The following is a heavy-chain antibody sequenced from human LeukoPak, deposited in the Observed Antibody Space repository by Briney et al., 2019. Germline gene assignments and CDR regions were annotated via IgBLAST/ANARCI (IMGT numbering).Heavy chain of an antibody. CDR1: GYTFTGYY. D-gene: IGHD6-13*01. J-gene: IGHJ4*02. V-gene: IGHV1-2*02. Sequence: ASVKVSCKASGYTFTGYYMHWVRQAPGQGLEWMGWINPNSGGTNYAQKFQGRVTMTRDTSISTAYMELSRLRSDDTAAYYCAMSALAAGHWYFDYWGQGTLVTVSS. CDR3: AMSALAAGHWYFDY. CDR2: INPNSGGT.